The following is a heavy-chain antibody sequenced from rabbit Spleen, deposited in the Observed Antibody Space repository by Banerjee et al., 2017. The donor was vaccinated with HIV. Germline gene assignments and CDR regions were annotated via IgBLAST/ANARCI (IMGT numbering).Heavy chain of an antibody. V-gene: IGHV1S40*01. CDR3: ARETSSGWGIVSFYFTL. D-gene: IGHD4-1*01. CDR1: GFSFSSSDW. Sequence: QSLEESGGDLVKPGASLTLTCTASGFSFSSSDWIYWVRQAPGKGLEWIGYIDPVFGTTYYASWAKGRFTISKTSSTTVTLQMTSLTAADTATYFCARETSSGWGIVSFYFTLWGQGTLVTVS. CDR2: IDPVFGTT. J-gene: IGHJ4*01.